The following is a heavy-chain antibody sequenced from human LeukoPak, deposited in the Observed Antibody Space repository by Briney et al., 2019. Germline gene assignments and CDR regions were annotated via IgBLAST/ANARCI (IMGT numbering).Heavy chain of an antibody. CDR1: GFTFNTYS. Sequence: PGGSLRLSCEASGFTFNTYSMNWARQAPGKGLEWVANIKQDGSEKYYVDSVKGRFTISRDNAKNSLYLQMNSLRAEDTAVYYCARFFYQPLLTYYYYYYMDVWGKGTTVTVSS. CDR3: ARFFYQPLLTYYYYYYMDV. J-gene: IGHJ6*03. V-gene: IGHV3-7*01. CDR2: IKQDGSEK. D-gene: IGHD2-2*01.